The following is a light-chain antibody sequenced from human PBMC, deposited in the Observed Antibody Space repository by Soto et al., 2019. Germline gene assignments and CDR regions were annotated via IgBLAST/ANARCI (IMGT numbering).Light chain of an antibody. CDR1: QSVSSN. J-gene: IGKJ1*01. V-gene: IGKV3-15*01. Sequence: EIVMTQSPATLSVSPGERATLSCMASQSVSSNLAWYQQKRGQAPRLLIYGASTRATGIPARFSGSGSGTEFTLTISSLQSEDFAVYYCQQYNKWPPWTFGQGTKVEIK. CDR2: GAS. CDR3: QQYNKWPPWT.